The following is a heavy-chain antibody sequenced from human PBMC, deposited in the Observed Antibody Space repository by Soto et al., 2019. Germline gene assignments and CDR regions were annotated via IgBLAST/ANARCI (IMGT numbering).Heavy chain of an antibody. D-gene: IGHD6-19*01. CDR3: AKRGFAASSGWFVCSY. V-gene: IGHV3-23*01. CDR2: ISGSGGST. J-gene: IGHJ4*02. Sequence: GGSLRLSCAASGFTFSSNAMSWVRQPPGKGREWVSAISGSGGSTYYADSVKGRFTISRDNSKNTLYLQMNSLRAEDTAVYYCAKRGFAASSGWFVCSYWGQGILVTVSS. CDR1: GFTFSSNA.